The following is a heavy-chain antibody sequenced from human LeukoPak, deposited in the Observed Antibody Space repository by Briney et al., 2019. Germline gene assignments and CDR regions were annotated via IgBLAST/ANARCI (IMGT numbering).Heavy chain of an antibody. CDR3: AKVPGAPYYFDY. CDR1: GFTFSSYA. CDR2: ISGSGGST. Sequence: PGGSLRLSCATSGFTFSSYAMSWVRQAPGKGLEWVSTISGSGGSTYYADSVKGRFTISRDNSKNTLYLQMNSLRAEDTAVYYCAKVPGAPYYFDYWGHGTLVTVPS. D-gene: IGHD1-26*01. V-gene: IGHV3-23*01. J-gene: IGHJ4*01.